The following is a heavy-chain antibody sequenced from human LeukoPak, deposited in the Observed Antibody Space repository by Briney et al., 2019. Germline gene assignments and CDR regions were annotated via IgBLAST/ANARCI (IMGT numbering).Heavy chain of an antibody. V-gene: IGHV7-4-1*02. CDR1: GYTFTSYG. CDR3: ARDWGPNYDILTGYPPHY. CDR2: INTNTGNP. Sequence: ASVKVSCKASGYTFTSYGISWVRQAPGQGLEWMGWINTNTGNPTYAQGFTGRFVFSLDTSVSTAYLQISSLKAEDTAVYYCARDWGPNYDILTGYPPHYWGQGTLVTVSS. D-gene: IGHD3-9*01. J-gene: IGHJ4*02.